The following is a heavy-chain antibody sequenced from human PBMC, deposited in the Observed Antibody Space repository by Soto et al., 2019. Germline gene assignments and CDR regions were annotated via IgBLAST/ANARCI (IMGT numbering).Heavy chain of an antibody. Sequence: PSETLSLTCTVSGGSISSYYWSWIRQPPGKGLEWIGYIYYSGSTNYNPSLKSRVTISVDTSKNQFSLKLSSVTAADTAVYYCARGVTLVRGVIHTPYFDYWGQGALVTVS. D-gene: IGHD3-10*01. CDR2: IYYSGST. CDR3: ARGVTLVRGVIHTPYFDY. CDR1: GGSISSYY. V-gene: IGHV4-59*12. J-gene: IGHJ4*02.